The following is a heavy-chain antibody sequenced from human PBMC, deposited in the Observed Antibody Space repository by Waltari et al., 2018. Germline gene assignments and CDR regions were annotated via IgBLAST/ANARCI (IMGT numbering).Heavy chain of an antibody. CDR3: ASPQGGAFDI. CDR1: GFTFSSYA. D-gene: IGHD3-16*01. V-gene: IGHV3-23*01. CDR2: IGGSGGST. Sequence: EVQLLESGGGLVQPGGSLRLSCAASGFTFSSYALRWVRQAPGKGLEWVSAIGGSGGSTYYEDSVKGRFTISRDNSKNTLYLQMNSLRAEDTAVYYCASPQGGAFDIWGQGTMVTVSS. J-gene: IGHJ3*02.